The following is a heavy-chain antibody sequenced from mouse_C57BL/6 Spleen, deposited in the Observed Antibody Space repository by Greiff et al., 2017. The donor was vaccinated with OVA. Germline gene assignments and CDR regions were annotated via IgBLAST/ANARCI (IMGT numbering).Heavy chain of an antibody. V-gene: IGHV1-9*01. CDR1: GYTFTGYW. Sequence: QVQLQQSGAELLKPGASVKLSCKATGYTFTGYWIEWVKQRPGHGLEWIGEILPGSGSTNYNEKFKGKATFTADTSSNTAYMQLSSLTTEDSAIYYCARSHYYGSSYDYAMDYWGQGTSVTVSS. J-gene: IGHJ4*01. CDR3: ARSHYYGSSYDYAMDY. CDR2: ILPGSGST. D-gene: IGHD1-1*01.